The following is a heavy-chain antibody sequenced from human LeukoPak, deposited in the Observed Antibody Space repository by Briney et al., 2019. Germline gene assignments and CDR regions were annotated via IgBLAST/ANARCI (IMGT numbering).Heavy chain of an antibody. J-gene: IGHJ6*02. D-gene: IGHD4/OR15-4a*01. CDR1: GGSISHYY. CDR3: AREDPQTKVPEGMDV. CDR2: IYYTGTT. V-gene: IGHV4-59*01. Sequence: PSETLSLTCPVSGGSISHYYWSWIRQPPGKGPEWIGYIYYTGTTNYNPSLKSRVTISVDTPKNQFSLKLNSVTAADTAVYFCAREDPQTKVPEGMDVWGQGTTVTVSS.